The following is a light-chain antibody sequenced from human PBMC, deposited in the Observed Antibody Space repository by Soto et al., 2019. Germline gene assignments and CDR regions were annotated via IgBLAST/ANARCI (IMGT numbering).Light chain of an antibody. CDR3: QQYNSYWT. CDR2: KAS. CDR1: QSISSW. V-gene: IGKV1-5*03. J-gene: IGKJ1*01. Sequence: KIQGRATPLETEGDRVTITCRASQSISSWLDWSQKRPGKATKLLIYKASSLESGVPSRFSGSGSGTEFTLTIISLQPDDFARYYCQQYNSYWTFGQGIRMDIK.